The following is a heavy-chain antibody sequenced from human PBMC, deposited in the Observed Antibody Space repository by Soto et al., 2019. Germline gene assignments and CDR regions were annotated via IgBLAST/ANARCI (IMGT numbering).Heavy chain of an antibody. CDR3: AKGERIAVAGTDFDY. V-gene: IGHV3-23*01. CDR2: ISGSGGST. J-gene: IGHJ4*02. CDR1: GFTFSSYA. Sequence: EVQLLESGGGLVQPGGSLRLSCAASGFTFSSYAMSWVRQAPGKGLEWVSAISGSGGSTYYADSVKGRFTISRDNSKNTLYLQMTSLRAEDTAVYYCAKGERIAVAGTDFDYWGQGTLVTVSS. D-gene: IGHD6-19*01.